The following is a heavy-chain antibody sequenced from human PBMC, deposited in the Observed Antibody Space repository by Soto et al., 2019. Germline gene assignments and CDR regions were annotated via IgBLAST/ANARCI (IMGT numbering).Heavy chain of an antibody. Sequence: PGGSLRLSCTASGFIFGDYAMNWFRQAPGKGLEWVGFIRSKAFGGTTEYAASVKGRFIISRDDSKSIAQLQMNTLKTEDTAVYYCTRDPQWLVLGTKFDYWGQGTLVTFSS. D-gene: IGHD6-19*01. CDR1: GFIFGDYA. CDR2: IRSKAFGGTT. J-gene: IGHJ4*02. CDR3: TRDPQWLVLGTKFDY. V-gene: IGHV3-49*03.